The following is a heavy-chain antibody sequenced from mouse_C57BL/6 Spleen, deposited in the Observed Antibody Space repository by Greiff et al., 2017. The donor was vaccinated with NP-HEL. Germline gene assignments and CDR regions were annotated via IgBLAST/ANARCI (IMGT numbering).Heavy chain of an antibody. CDR2: IDPETGGT. CDR3: TRVKVYRYYFDY. Sequence: VQLQQSGAELVRPGASVTLSCKASGYTFTDYEMHWVKQTPVHGLEWIGAIDPETGGTAYNQKFKGKAILTADKSSSTAYMELRSLTSEDSAVYYCTRVKVYRYYFDYWGQGTTLTVSS. D-gene: IGHD2-1*01. J-gene: IGHJ2*01. V-gene: IGHV1-15*01. CDR1: GYTFTDYE.